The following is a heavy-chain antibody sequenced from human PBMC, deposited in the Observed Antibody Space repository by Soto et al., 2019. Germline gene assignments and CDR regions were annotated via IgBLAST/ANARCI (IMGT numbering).Heavy chain of an antibody. Sequence: QVHLVQSGAEVKEPGSSVKVSCKASGGTLSSYAISWLRQAPGQGLEWMGGIIPLFRTPDYAQKFQGRVTITADESTSTAYMELSSLRSEDTAVYYCARDNDRLQLGGNYYYILDVWGQGTTVTVSS. D-gene: IGHD4-4*01. CDR3: ARDNDRLQLGGNYYYILDV. CDR2: IIPLFRTP. V-gene: IGHV1-69*12. J-gene: IGHJ6*02. CDR1: GGTLSSYA.